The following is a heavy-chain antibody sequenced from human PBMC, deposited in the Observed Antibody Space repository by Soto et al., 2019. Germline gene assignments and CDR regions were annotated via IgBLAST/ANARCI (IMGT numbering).Heavy chain of an antibody. J-gene: IGHJ4*02. CDR2: ISAYNGNT. Sequence: ASVKVSCKASGYTFTSYYISWVRQAPGQGLEWMGWISAYNGNTHYAQKVQGRVTITRDTSASTASMELSSLTSEDTAVYYCARPFPGYSSSWYYFDYWGQGTLVTVSS. CDR3: ARPFPGYSSSWYYFDY. D-gene: IGHD6-13*01. V-gene: IGHV1-18*01. CDR1: GYTFTSYY.